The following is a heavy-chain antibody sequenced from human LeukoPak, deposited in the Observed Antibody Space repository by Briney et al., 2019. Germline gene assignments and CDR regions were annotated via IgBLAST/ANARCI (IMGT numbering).Heavy chain of an antibody. CDR2: MNPNSGNT. Sequence: ASVNVSCKASGYTLTSYDINWVRQATGQGLEWMGWMNPNSGNTGYAQKFQGRVTMTRNTSISTAYMELSSLRSEDTAVYYCASDYDSSGYMGMWGQGTLVTVSS. V-gene: IGHV1-8*01. CDR1: GYTLTSYD. J-gene: IGHJ4*02. CDR3: ASDYDSSGYMGM. D-gene: IGHD3-22*01.